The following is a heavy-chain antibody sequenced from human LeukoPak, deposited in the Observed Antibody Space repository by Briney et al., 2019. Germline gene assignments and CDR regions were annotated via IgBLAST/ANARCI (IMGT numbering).Heavy chain of an antibody. Sequence: PGGSLRLSCAASGFTFSSYAMHWVRQAPGKGLEWVAVISYDGSNKYYADSVKGRFTISRDNSKNTLYLQMNSLRAEDTAVYYCARDVDRDTYYYDSSGYSLGYWGQGTLVTVSS. J-gene: IGHJ4*02. CDR2: ISYDGSNK. V-gene: IGHV3-30*04. CDR1: GFTFSSYA. D-gene: IGHD3-22*01. CDR3: ARDVDRDTYYYDSSGYSLGY.